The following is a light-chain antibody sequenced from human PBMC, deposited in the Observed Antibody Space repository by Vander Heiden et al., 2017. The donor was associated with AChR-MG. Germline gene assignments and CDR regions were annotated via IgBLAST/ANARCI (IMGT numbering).Light chain of an antibody. CDR2: GAS. CDR1: QDITAAF. Sequence: EIVLTQSPDTLSLSPGERATLSCRASQDITAAFLAWYQQKPGQAPRLLIYGASSRVTGIPDRFSGSGSGTDFTLTITRLEPEDFAMYYCQQYGSSAITFGQGTRLEIK. V-gene: IGKV3-20*01. CDR3: QQYGSSAIT. J-gene: IGKJ5*01.